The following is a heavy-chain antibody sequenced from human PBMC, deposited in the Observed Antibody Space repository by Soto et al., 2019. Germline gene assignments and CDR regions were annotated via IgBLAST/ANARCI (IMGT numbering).Heavy chain of an antibody. D-gene: IGHD5-12*01. V-gene: IGHV1-18*01. CDR2: ISPYTGDT. Sequence: QVQLVQSGDEMKKPGASVRVSCKASGYIFVNYGIAWVRQAPGQGLEWMGWISPYTGDTHSASKVQGRLTMTTDTXXSTAYMDLGSLTSDATAVYYCAMVDNCVTPTPQDVWGQGTTVTVSS. CDR3: AMVDNCVTPTPQDV. CDR1: GYIFVNYG. J-gene: IGHJ6*02.